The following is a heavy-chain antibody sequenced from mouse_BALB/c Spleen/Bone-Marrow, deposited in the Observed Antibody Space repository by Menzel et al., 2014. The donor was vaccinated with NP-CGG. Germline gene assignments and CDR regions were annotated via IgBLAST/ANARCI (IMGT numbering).Heavy chain of an antibody. J-gene: IGHJ4*01. CDR3: ARQNGNYGYYYAMDY. V-gene: IGHV5-9-2*01. Sequence: EVKVVESGGSLVRPGGSLKLSCAASGFTFSSYGMSWVRQTPEKRLEWVATISGGGSYTYYPDSVKGRFTISRDNAKNNLYLQMSSLRSEDTALYYCARQNGNYGYYYAMDYWGQGTSVTVSS. CDR2: ISGGGSYT. CDR1: GFTFSSYG. D-gene: IGHD2-1*01.